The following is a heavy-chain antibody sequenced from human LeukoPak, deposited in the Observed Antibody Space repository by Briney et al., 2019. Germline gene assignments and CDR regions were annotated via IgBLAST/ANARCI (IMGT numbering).Heavy chain of an antibody. CDR2: ISAYNGDT. CDR1: GYTFTNYG. V-gene: IGHV1-18*01. CDR3: ATLGDVLRLFPLISLDGMDV. J-gene: IGHJ6*02. D-gene: IGHD3-3*01. Sequence: ASVKVSCTASGYTFTNYGITWVRQAPGQGLEWMGWISAYNGDTNYAQRFQGRITMTTDTSTTTAYMELRSLRSDDTAVYYCATLGDVLRLFPLISLDGMDVWGQGTTVTVSS.